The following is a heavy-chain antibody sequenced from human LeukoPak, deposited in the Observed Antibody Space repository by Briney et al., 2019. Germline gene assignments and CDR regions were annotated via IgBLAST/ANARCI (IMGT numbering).Heavy chain of an antibody. CDR3: ARGSIAARPSYFDY. Sequence: SETLSLTCAVYGGSFSGYYWSWIRQPPGKGLEWTGAIKHSGSPNYHPSLKSRVTISVDTSKNQFSLKLSCVTAADTAVYYCARGSIAARPSYFDYWGQGTLVTVSS. CDR2: IKHSGSP. CDR1: GGSFSGYY. V-gene: IGHV4-34*01. J-gene: IGHJ4*02. D-gene: IGHD6-6*01.